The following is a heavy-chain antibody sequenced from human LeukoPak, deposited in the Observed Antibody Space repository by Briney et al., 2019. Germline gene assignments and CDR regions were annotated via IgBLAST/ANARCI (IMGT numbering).Heavy chain of an antibody. CDR2: IYHSGST. CDR1: GGSISSGGYS. Sequence: SQTLSLTCTVSGGSISSGGYSWSWIRQPPGKGLEWIGYIYHSGSTYYNPSLKSRVTISVDRSKNQFSLKLSSVTAADTAVYYCARSCGGDCYKHAFDIWGQGTMVTVSS. V-gene: IGHV4-30-2*01. D-gene: IGHD2-21*02. CDR3: ARSCGGDCYKHAFDI. J-gene: IGHJ3*02.